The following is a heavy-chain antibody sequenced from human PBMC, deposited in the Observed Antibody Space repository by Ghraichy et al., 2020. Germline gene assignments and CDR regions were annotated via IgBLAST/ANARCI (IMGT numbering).Heavy chain of an antibody. V-gene: IGHV4-34*01. D-gene: IGHD1-20*01. CDR3: ASRNSWNQATYYYYYMDV. CDR2: INHSGST. CDR1: GGSFSGYY. J-gene: IGHJ6*03. Sequence: SETLSLTCAVYGGSFSGYYWSWIRQPPGKGLEWIGEINHSGSTNYNPSLKSRVTISVDTSKNQFSLKLSSVTAADTAVYYCASRNSWNQATYYYYYMDVWGKGTTVTVSS.